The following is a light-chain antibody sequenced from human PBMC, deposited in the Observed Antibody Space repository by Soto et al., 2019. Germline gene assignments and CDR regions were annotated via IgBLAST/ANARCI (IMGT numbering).Light chain of an antibody. J-gene: IGKJ1*01. CDR2: GAS. V-gene: IGKV1-5*01. CDR1: QSIRHY. CDR3: QHHNSYSQT. Sequence: DIQMTQSPPTLSASVGDRVTITCRASQSIRHYLAWYQQMPGKAPKLLIYGASTLQSGVPSRFSGSGSGTEFTLIISSLQPDDFGTYFCQHHNSYSQTFCQGTKVDIK.